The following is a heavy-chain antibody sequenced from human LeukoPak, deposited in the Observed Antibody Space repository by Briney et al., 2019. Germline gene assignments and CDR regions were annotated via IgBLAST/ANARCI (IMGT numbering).Heavy chain of an antibody. CDR2: ISSSSSYI. V-gene: IGHV3-21*04. CDR1: GFTFSSYS. Sequence: PGGSLRLSCAASGFTFSSYSMNWVRQAPGKGLEWVSSISSSSSYIYYADSVKGRFTISRDNSKNTLYLQMNSLRAEDTAVYYCTTDFLAAAAGLDAFDIWGQGTMVTVSS. J-gene: IGHJ3*02. D-gene: IGHD6-13*01. CDR3: TTDFLAAAAGLDAFDI.